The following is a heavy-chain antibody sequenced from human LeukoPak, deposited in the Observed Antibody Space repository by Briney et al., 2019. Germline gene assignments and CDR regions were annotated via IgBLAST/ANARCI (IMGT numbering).Heavy chain of an antibody. CDR1: GGSFSGYY. CDR2: INHSGST. J-gene: IGHJ4*02. V-gene: IGHV4-34*01. CDR3: ARAHYDYGDDY. Sequence: SETLSLTCTVYGGSFSGYYWSWIRQPPGKGLEWIGEINHSGSTNYNPSLKSRVTISVDTSKNQFSLKLSSVTAADTAVYYCARAHYDYGDDYWGQETLVTVSS. D-gene: IGHD4-17*01.